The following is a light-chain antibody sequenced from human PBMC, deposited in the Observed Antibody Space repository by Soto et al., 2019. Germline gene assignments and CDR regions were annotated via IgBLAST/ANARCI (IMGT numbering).Light chain of an antibody. CDR3: QQYGSSPRT. Sequence: EIVLTPSPGPLSLSPVDRATLYCRASQSVSSSNLAWYQQKRGQSPRLLIYGASSRATGIPDRFSGSGSGPDFTLTISRLEPEDFAVYYCQQYGSSPRTFGQGTKVDIK. J-gene: IGKJ1*01. CDR2: GAS. CDR1: QSVSSSN. V-gene: IGKV3-20*01.